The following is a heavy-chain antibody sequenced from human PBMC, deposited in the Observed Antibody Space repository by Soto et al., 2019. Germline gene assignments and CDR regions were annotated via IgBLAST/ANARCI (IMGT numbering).Heavy chain of an antibody. J-gene: IGHJ6*02. CDR3: ARDDLGYYYGMDV. Sequence: QVQLVESGGGVVQPGRSLRLSCAASGFTFSSYAMHWVRQAPGKGLEWVAVISYDGSNKYYADSVKGRFTISRDNSKNTLYLQMNSLRAEDTAVYYCARDDLGYYYGMDVWGQGTTVTVSS. CDR2: ISYDGSNK. CDR1: GFTFSSYA. V-gene: IGHV3-30-3*01. D-gene: IGHD2-21*02.